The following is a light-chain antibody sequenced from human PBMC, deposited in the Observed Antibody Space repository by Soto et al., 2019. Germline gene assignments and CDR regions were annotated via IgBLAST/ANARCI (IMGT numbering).Light chain of an antibody. CDR2: DAS. V-gene: IGKV3-11*01. J-gene: IGKJ4*01. CDR1: QSVSSY. CDR3: QQRSRN. Sequence: EIVITHSPATLSLSPVERATLSFRASQSVSSYLAWYQQKPGQAPRLLIYDASNRATGIPARFSGSGYGTDFTLTISSLEPEDFAVYYCQQRSRNFGGGTKVDIK.